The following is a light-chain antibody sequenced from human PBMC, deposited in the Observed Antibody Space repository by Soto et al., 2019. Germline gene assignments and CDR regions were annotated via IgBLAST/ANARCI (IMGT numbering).Light chain of an antibody. J-gene: IGKJ1*01. CDR2: GAS. CDR3: QQYNNWPPMA. CDR1: QSVSSN. Sequence: EIVMTQSPATLSVSPGERATLSCRASQSVSSNLAWYQQKPGQAPRLLIYGASTRATGIPAGFSGSGSGTEFTLTISSLQSEDFAVYYCQQYNNWPPMAFGQGTKVEIK. V-gene: IGKV3-15*01.